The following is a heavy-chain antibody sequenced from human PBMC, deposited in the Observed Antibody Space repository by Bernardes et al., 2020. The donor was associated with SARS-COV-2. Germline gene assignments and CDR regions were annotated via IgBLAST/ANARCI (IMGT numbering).Heavy chain of an antibody. CDR1: GFTVSSNY. V-gene: IGHV3-53*01. D-gene: IGHD5-18*01. J-gene: IGHJ6*02. CDR3: AKDRYIARRGYGYYYYGMDV. Sequence: GGSLRLSCAASGFTVSSNYMSWVRQAPGKGPEWVSSITARGDSTDYADSVKGRFTIFRDNSKNTLFLQANSLRAEDTAVYYCAKDRYIARRGYGYYYYGMDVWGQGTTVTVSS. CDR2: ITARGDST.